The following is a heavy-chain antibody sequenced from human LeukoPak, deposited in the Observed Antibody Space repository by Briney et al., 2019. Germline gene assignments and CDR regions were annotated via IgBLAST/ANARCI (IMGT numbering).Heavy chain of an antibody. CDR1: GFTVSSNY. CDR2: IYSGGST. CDR3: ARGGVSVGGNFDY. J-gene: IGHJ4*02. D-gene: IGHD4-23*01. Sequence: GGSLRLSCAASGFTVSSNYMSWVRQAPGKGLEWVSVIYSGGSTYYADSVKGRFTISRDNSKSTLYIQMNSLRAEDTAVYYCARGGVSVGGNFDYWGQGTLVTVSS. V-gene: IGHV3-53*01.